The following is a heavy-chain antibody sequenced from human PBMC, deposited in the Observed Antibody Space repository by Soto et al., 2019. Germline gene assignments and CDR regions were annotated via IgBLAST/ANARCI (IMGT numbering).Heavy chain of an antibody. V-gene: IGHV3-30-3*01. CDR1: GFTFSSYA. Sequence: XGSLSLSCAASGFTFSSYAMHWVRQAPGKGLEWVAVISYDGSNKYYADSVKGRFTISRDNSKNTLYLQMNSLRAEDTAVYYCARANLVVLPAARSVFDYWGQGTLVTVSS. CDR2: ISYDGSNK. J-gene: IGHJ4*02. D-gene: IGHD2-2*01. CDR3: ARANLVVLPAARSVFDY.